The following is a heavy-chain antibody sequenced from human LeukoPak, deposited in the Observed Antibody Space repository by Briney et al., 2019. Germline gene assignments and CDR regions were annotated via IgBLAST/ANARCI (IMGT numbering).Heavy chain of an antibody. CDR2: ISGSGGST. CDR3: AKSRITMIVVVITQTKNFDY. J-gene: IGHJ4*02. Sequence: GGSLRLSCAASGFTVSSNYMSWVRQAPGKGLEWVSAISGSGGSTYYADSVKGRFTISRDNSKNTLYLQMNSLRAEDTAVYYCAKSRITMIVVVITQTKNFDYWGQGTLVTVSS. D-gene: IGHD3-22*01. CDR1: GFTVSSNY. V-gene: IGHV3-23*01.